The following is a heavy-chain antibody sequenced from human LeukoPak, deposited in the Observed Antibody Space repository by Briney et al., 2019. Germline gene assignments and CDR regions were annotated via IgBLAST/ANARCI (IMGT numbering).Heavy chain of an antibody. CDR1: GYTFTSYA. D-gene: IGHD6-13*01. V-gene: IGHV1-3*01. Sequence: ASVKVSCKASGYTFTSYAMHWVRQAPGQRLEWMGWINAGNGNTKYSQKFQGRVTITRDTSASTAYMELSSLRSEDTAVYYCARLLTSSSWYSFFHDAFEIWGQGTMVTVSS. CDR2: INAGNGNT. J-gene: IGHJ3*02. CDR3: ARLLTSSSWYSFFHDAFEI.